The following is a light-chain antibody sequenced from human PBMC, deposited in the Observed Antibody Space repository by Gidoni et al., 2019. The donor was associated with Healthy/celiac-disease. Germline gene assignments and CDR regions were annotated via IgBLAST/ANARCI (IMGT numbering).Light chain of an antibody. Sequence: DIVMTQSPLSLPVTAGEPASISCRSSKSLLHSNGYNYLDWYLQKPGQSPQLLIYLGSNRASGVPARFSGSGSGTDFTLKISRVEAEDVGIYYCIQALQSPRAFGQGTKVEIK. CDR3: IQALQSPRA. V-gene: IGKV2-28*01. CDR2: LGS. CDR1: KSLLHSNGYNY. J-gene: IGKJ1*01.